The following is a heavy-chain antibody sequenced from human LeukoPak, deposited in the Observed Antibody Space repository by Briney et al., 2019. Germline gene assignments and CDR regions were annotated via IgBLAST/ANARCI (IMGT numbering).Heavy chain of an antibody. D-gene: IGHD3-10*02. V-gene: IGHV3-48*03. CDR1: GFTFSSYE. Sequence: GGSLRLSCVASGFTFSSYEMNWVRQAPGKGLAWVSYISSSGSTIYYADSVKGRFTISRDNAKNSLYLQMNSLRAEDTAVYYCAELGITMIGGVWGKGTTVTISS. CDR2: ISSSGSTI. J-gene: IGHJ6*04. CDR3: AELGITMIGGV.